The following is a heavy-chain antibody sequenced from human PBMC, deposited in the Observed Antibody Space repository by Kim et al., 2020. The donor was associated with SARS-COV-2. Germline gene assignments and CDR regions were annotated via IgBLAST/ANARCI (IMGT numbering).Heavy chain of an antibody. V-gene: IGHV4-59*01. CDR2: IFYSGNT. D-gene: IGHD3-10*01. J-gene: IGHJ6*02. CDR3: SRDKRIQKVVDFGELKGFYGRDV. Sequence: SETLSLTCTVSGGSIRTYYWNWVRQTPGKGLEWIGYIFYSGNTNYNPSLKSRVTISADTSKNQFSLKFTSLTAADTATYYCSRDKRIQKVVDFGELKGFYGRDVWGQGTTVTVSS. CDR1: GGSIRTYY.